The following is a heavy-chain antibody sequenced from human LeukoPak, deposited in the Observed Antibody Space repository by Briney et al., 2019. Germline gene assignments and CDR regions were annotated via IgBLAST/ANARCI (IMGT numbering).Heavy chain of an antibody. CDR1: GFTFSMSA. J-gene: IGHJ4*02. CDR2: ISFDGGNK. Sequence: PGRSLRLSCATSGFTFSMSAMHWVRLAPGKGLDWVAVISFDGGNKFYADSVKGRFSISRDNSKNTLYLQMNSPGLDDTAVYFCARGRAGIAAAGFDYWGQGTLVTVSS. D-gene: IGHD6-13*01. V-gene: IGHV3-30-3*01. CDR3: ARGRAGIAAAGFDY.